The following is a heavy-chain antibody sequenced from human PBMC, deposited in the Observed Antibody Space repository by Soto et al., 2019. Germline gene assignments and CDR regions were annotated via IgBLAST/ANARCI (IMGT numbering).Heavy chain of an antibody. CDR1: GFTFSTYL. D-gene: IGHD6-19*01. V-gene: IGHV3-21*05. J-gene: IGHJ3*02. CDR2: ISSSSSYT. Sequence: GGSLILSCASCGFTFSTYLMNWVRPAPGKGLEWVSYISSSSSYTNYADSVKGRFTISRDNAKNSLYLQMNSLRAEDTAVYYCASSLGIAVAGTDAFDIWGQGTMVTVSS. CDR3: ASSLGIAVAGTDAFDI.